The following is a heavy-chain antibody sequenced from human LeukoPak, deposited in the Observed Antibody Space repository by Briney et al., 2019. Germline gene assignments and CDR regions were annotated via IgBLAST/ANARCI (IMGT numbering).Heavy chain of an antibody. CDR1: GFTFSSYW. CDR2: IKQDGSEK. J-gene: IGHJ4*02. CDR3: AREGAVGASPFDY. Sequence: GSLRLSCAASGFTFSSYWMSWVRQAPGKGLEWVANIKQDGSEKYYVDSVKGRFTISRDNAKNSLYLQMNSLRAEDTAVYYCAREGAVGASPFDYWGQGTLVTVSS. V-gene: IGHV3-7*01. D-gene: IGHD1-26*01.